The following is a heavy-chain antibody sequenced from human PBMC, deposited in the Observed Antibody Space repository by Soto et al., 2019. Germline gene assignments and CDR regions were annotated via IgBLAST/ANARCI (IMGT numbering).Heavy chain of an antibody. D-gene: IGHD6-6*01. J-gene: IGHJ6*02. CDR1: GYIFSNSD. CDR3: ARGVYESMDV. Sequence: ASVKVSCKASGYIFSNSDINWVRHGTGQGLEWMGWMSPKSGYAGYTQNFQGRVTITSDSSTRTVYMEVSSLRLEDTAVYYCARGVYESMDVWGLATTVTV. V-gene: IGHV1-8*03. CDR2: MSPKSGYA.